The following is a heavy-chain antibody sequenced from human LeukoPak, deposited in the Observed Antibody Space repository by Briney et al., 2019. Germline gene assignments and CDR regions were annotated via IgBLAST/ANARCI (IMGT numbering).Heavy chain of an antibody. Sequence: PSETLSLTCAVSGGSISSSSYYWSWIRQPPGKGLEWIGYIYYSGSTNYNPSLKSRVTISVDTSKNQFSLKLSSVTAADTAVYYCARVRGEIWFDPWGQGTLVTVSS. D-gene: IGHD3-10*01. CDR1: GGSISSSSYY. CDR3: ARVRGEIWFDP. J-gene: IGHJ5*02. CDR2: IYYSGST. V-gene: IGHV4-61*01.